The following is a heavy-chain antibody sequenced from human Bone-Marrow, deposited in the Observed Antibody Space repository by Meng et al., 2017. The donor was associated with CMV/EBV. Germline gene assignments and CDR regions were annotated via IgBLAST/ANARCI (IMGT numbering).Heavy chain of an antibody. V-gene: IGHV3-74*01. Sequence: GESLKISCAASGFTFNNYWMHWVRQVPGKGLVWVSRIDIDGSSTTYADSVKGRFTVSRDNAKNTLSLQMNSLRAEDTAVYYCARAPHYYDSVGGDYWGQGTLVTVSS. J-gene: IGHJ4*02. CDR3: ARAPHYYDSVGGDY. D-gene: IGHD3-22*01. CDR1: GFTFNNYW. CDR2: IDIDGSST.